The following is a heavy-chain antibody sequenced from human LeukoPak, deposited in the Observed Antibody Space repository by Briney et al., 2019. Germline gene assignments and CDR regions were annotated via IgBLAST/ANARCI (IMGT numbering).Heavy chain of an antibody. V-gene: IGHV1-18*01. D-gene: IGHD3-3*01. J-gene: IGHJ6*02. CDR3: ARHLKSRFLEWLPYYYYYYGMDV. CDR2: ISAYNGNT. Sequence: ASVKVSCKASGYTFTSYGISWVRQAPGQGLEWMGWISAYNGNTNYAQKLQGRVTMTTDTSTSTAYMELRSLRSDDTAVYYCARHLKSRFLEWLPYYYYYYGMDVWGQGTTVTVSS. CDR1: GYTFTSYG.